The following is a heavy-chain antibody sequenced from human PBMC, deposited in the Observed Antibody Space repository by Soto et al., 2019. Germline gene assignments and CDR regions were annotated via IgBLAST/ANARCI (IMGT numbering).Heavy chain of an antibody. CDR1: GGSISSYY. CDR3: ARFQQLNYFDY. D-gene: IGHD6-13*01. CDR2: IYYSGST. V-gene: IGHV4-59*01. Sequence: SETLSLTCTVSGGSISSYYWSWIRQPPGKGLEWIGYIYYSGSTNYNPSLKSRVTISVDTSKNQFSLKLSSVTAADTAVYYCARFQQLNYFDYWGQGTQVTVS. J-gene: IGHJ4*02.